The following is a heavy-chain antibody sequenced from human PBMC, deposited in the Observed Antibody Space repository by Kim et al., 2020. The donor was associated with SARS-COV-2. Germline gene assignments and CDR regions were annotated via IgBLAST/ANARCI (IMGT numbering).Heavy chain of an antibody. V-gene: IGHV3-74*01. Sequence: STSYADSLKGRLPISGDNAKNTLYLQMNSLRAEDTAVYYCARDRGSYNDYWGQGTLVTVSS. J-gene: IGHJ4*02. CDR2: ST. D-gene: IGHD1-26*01. CDR3: ARDRGSYNDY.